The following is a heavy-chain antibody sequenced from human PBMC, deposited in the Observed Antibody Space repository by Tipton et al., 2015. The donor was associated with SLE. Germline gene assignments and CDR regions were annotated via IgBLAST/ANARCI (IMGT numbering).Heavy chain of an antibody. V-gene: IGHV3-11*01. J-gene: IGHJ6*02. D-gene: IGHD6-13*01. Sequence: SLRLSCAASGFTFSDYYMSWIRQAPGKGLEWVSYISSSGSTIYYADSVKGRFTISRDNAKNSLYLQMNSLRAEDTAVYYCARGRGGQQLPWGGYYYGMDVWGQGTTVTVSS. CDR1: GFTFSDYY. CDR2: ISSSGSTI. CDR3: ARGRGGQQLPWGGYYYGMDV.